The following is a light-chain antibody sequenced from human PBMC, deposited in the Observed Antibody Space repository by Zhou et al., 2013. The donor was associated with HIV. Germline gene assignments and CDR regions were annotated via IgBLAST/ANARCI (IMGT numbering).Light chain of an antibody. CDR2: GAS. Sequence: EIVMTQSPATLSVSPGERVTLSCRASQSVNSKLAWYQQKPGQTPRLLIYGASTRATGIPARFSGSGSGTEFTLTISSLEPEDFAIYYCQQRRNWPITFGQGTRLEIK. CDR3: QQRRNWPIT. J-gene: IGKJ5*01. CDR1: QSVNSK. V-gene: IGKV3-15*01.